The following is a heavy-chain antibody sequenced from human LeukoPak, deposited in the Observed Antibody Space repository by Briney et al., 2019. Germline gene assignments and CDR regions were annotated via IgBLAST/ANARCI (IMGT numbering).Heavy chain of an antibody. V-gene: IGHV4-39*02. CDR1: GGSISSSSFY. CDR3: ARDYSDSSGYPGYLDY. J-gene: IGHJ4*02. D-gene: IGHD3-22*01. CDR2: IYYSGTT. Sequence: SETLSLTCTVSGGSISSSSFYWGWIRQPPGKGLEWIGSIYYSGTTYYNPSLKSRVTISVDTSKNQFSLKLSSVTAADTAVYYCARDYSDSSGYPGYLDYWGQGALVTVSS.